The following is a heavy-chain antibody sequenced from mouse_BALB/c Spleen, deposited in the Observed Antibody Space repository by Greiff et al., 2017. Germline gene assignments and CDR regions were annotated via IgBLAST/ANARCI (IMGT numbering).Heavy chain of an antibody. CDR3: ARNYCCLYYYAMDY. D-gene: IGHD1-1*01. Sequence: EVKLQESGPELVKPGASVKMSCKASGYTFTSYVMHWVKQKPGQGLEWIGFINPYNDGKKYNEKFKGKATLTSDKSSSTAYMELSSLTSEDTAVYYCARNYCCLYYYAMDYWGQGTSVTVSS. CDR2: INPYNDGK. CDR1: GYTFTSYV. J-gene: IGHJ4*01. V-gene: IGHV1-14*01.